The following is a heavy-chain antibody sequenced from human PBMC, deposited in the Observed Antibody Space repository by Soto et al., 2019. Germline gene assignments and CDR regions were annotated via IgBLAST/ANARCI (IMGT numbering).Heavy chain of an antibody. Sequence: PSETLSLTCTVSGGSISGFYWSWNREPPGKGLEWIGYIHSSGNTNYNPSLKSRVTISVDTTKNQFSLKLSSVTAADTAVYYCARGTSERAAAADYWGQGTLVTVSS. CDR3: ARGTSERAAAADY. CDR1: GGSISGFY. J-gene: IGHJ4*02. CDR2: IHSSGNT. D-gene: IGHD6-13*01. V-gene: IGHV4-59*01.